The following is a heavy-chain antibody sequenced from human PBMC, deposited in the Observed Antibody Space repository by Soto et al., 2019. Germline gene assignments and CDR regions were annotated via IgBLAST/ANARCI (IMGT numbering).Heavy chain of an antibody. CDR1: GGCISSGGYS. CDR3: ARGPSIAEIFLYNWFDT. V-gene: IGHV4-30-2*01. CDR2: IYHSGST. D-gene: IGHD6-6*01. Sequence: SETLSRTGSVSGGCISSGGYSWSGIRQPPGKGLEWIGYIYHSGSTYYNPSLKSRVTISVDRSKNQFSLKLSSVTAADTAVYYCARGPSIAEIFLYNWFDTWGQGTLDTFST. J-gene: IGHJ5*02.